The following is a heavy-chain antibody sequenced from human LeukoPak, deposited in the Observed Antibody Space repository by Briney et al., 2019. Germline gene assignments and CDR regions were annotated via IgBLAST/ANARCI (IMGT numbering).Heavy chain of an antibody. CDR2: LYSDGTT. J-gene: IGHJ4*02. CDR1: GFTVSGNY. Sequence: GGSLRLSCAASGFTVSGNYMSWVRQAPGKGLEWVSVLYSDGTTYYADSVKGRFTISRDNSKNTLYLQMNNLRAEDTAVYYCARAAYDSNGFTANHDYWGQGTLVTVSS. V-gene: IGHV3-53*01. CDR3: ARAAYDSNGFTANHDY. D-gene: IGHD3-22*01.